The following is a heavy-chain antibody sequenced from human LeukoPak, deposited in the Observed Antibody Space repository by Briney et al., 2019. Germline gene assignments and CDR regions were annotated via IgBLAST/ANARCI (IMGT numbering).Heavy chain of an antibody. J-gene: IGHJ5*02. CDR2: ISSSSSYI. V-gene: IGHV3-21*01. D-gene: IGHD2-21*01. CDR1: GFTFSSYS. CDR3: ARDFSLYCGGDCYSYEVWFDP. Sequence: GGSLRLSCAASGFTFSSYSMNWVRQAPGKGLEWVSSISSSSSYIYYADSVKGRFTISRDNAKNSLYLQINSLRAEDTAVYYCARDFSLYCGGDCYSYEVWFDPWGQGTLVTVSS.